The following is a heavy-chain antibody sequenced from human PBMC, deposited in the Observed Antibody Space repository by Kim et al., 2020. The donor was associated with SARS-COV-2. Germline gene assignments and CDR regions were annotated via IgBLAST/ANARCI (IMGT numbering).Heavy chain of an antibody. D-gene: IGHD3-16*02. CDR1: GYSFSDYW. J-gene: IGHJ4*02. Sequence: GESLKISCKASGYSFSDYWIAWVRQMPGKGLEWMGIIKHGDSDTRYTPSFRGQVTFSVDKSISTAYLQWSSLKASDTAMYYCARQGPNIADDYWGQGTLVTVSS. CDR3: ARQGPNIADDY. V-gene: IGHV5-51*01. CDR2: IKHGDSDT.